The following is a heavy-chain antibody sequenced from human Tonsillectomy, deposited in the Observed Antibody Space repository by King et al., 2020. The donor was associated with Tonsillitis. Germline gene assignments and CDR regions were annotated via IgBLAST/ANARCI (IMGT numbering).Heavy chain of an antibody. J-gene: IGHJ6*02. CDR3: AKGEYEGSPGLYSGNEHNYGMDV. Sequence: VQLVESGGGVVQPGRSLRLSCAASRFTFSSYGMHWVRQAPGKGLEWVAVISRDGSKTYYADSVKGRFTISRDNSKNTLYLQMNSLRVEDTAVYYCAKGEYEGSPGLYSGNEHNYGMDVWGQGTTVTVSS. D-gene: IGHD5-12*01. CDR1: RFTFSSYG. CDR2: ISRDGSKT. V-gene: IGHV3-30*18.